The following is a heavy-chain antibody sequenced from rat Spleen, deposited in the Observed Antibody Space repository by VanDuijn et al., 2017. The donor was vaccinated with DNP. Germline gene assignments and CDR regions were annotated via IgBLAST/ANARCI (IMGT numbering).Heavy chain of an antibody. CDR1: GFSVTSYS. CDR2: MWYDGDT. J-gene: IGHJ2*01. V-gene: IGHV2-34*01. CDR3: ARDGQWDYLYY. D-gene: IGHD1-1*01. Sequence: QVQLRESGPSLLQPSETLTLTCTVSGFSVTSYSVSWVRQPSGRGPEWMGKMWYDGDTAYNSALKSRLSISRDTSKNHVFLELESLQSEDSATYYCARDGQWDYLYYWGQGVMVTVSS.